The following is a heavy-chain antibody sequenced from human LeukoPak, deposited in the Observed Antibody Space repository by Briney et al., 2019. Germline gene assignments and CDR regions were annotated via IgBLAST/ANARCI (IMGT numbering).Heavy chain of an antibody. CDR3: ARDKGEYYDSSGYLDY. CDR2: IYYSGST. J-gene: IGHJ4*02. CDR1: GGSISSSSYY. V-gene: IGHV4-39*07. D-gene: IGHD3-22*01. Sequence: PSETLSLTCTVSGGSISSSSYYWGWIRQPPGKGLEWIGSIYYSGSTYYNPSLKSRVTISVDTSKNQFSLKLSSVTAADTAMYYCARDKGEYYDSSGYLDYWGQGTLVTVSS.